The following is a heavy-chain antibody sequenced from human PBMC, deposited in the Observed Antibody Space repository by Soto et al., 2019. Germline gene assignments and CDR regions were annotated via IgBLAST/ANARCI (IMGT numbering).Heavy chain of an antibody. V-gene: IGHV4-39*01. J-gene: IGHJ5*02. Sequence: SETVSLTCSVCGDSISGSRHFWGWVRQPPGKGLEWIGSIYSSGTTYHNPSLKSRVTISVDASDNQFSLKLSSVTDADSAVYYCARHSPVQWMAVNWFDPWGQGTLVTVSS. CDR3: ARHSPVQWMAVNWFDP. CDR1: GDSISGSRHF. D-gene: IGHD6-19*01. CDR2: IYSSGTT.